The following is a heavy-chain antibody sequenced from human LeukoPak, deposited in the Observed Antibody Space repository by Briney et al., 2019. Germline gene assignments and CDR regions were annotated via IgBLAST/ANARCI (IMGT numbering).Heavy chain of an antibody. J-gene: IGHJ6*02. CDR2: ISYDGGNK. CDR1: GFTFSSYG. D-gene: IGHD6-19*01. Sequence: GRSLRLPCAASGFTFSSYGMHWVRQAPGKGLEWVAIISYDGGNKYYADSVKGRFTISGDNSENTLSLQMNSLRAEDTAVYYCAKESDIELAGKSYIYGMDVWGQGTTVTVSS. V-gene: IGHV3-30*18. CDR3: AKESDIELAGKSYIYGMDV.